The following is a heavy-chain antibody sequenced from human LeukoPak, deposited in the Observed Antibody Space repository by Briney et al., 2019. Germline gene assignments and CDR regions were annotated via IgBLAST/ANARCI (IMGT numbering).Heavy chain of an antibody. Sequence: ASVKVSCKASGNTFTSYAITWVRQAPGQGLEWMGWISAYNGNTNYAQKLQGRVTMTTDTSTSTAYMELRSLRSDDTAVYYCARGLGSGYLGSWFDPWGQGTLVTVSS. CDR3: ARGLGSGYLGSWFDP. D-gene: IGHD3-22*01. CDR2: ISAYNGNT. V-gene: IGHV1-18*01. J-gene: IGHJ5*02. CDR1: GNTFTSYA.